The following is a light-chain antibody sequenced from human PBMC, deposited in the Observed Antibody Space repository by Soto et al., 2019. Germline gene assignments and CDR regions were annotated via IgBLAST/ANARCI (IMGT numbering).Light chain of an antibody. CDR3: SSYAGSRNV. J-gene: IGLJ1*01. CDR2: EVN. Sequence: RCASGSTSQAAAISRTKTSSDVGGYNYVSWYQQHPGKAPKLMIYEVNKRPSGVPDRFSGSKSGNTASLTVSGLQAEDEADYYCSSYAGSRNVFGSGTKVTVL. V-gene: IGLV2-8*01. CDR1: SSDVGGYNY.